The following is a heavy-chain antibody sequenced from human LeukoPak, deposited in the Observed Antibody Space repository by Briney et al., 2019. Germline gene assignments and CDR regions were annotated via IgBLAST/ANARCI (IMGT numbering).Heavy chain of an antibody. D-gene: IGHD1-7*01. CDR3: TTDGYNWNYGSYYYMDV. CDR2: IKSKTDGGTT. J-gene: IGHJ6*03. V-gene: IGHV3-15*01. Sequence: AGGSLRLSCAASGFTFSNAWVSWVRQAPGKGLEWVGRIKSKTDGGTTDYAAPVKGRSTISRDDSKNTLYLQMNSLETEDTAVYYCTTDGYNWNYGSYYYMDVWGKGTTVTVSS. CDR1: GFTFSNAW.